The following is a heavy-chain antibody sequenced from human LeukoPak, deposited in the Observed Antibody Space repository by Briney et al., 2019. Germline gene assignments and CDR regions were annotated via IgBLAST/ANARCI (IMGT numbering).Heavy chain of an antibody. V-gene: IGHV4-39*07. Sequence: PSETLSLTCTVSGGSISSSSYYWGWIRQPPGKGLEWIGSIYYSGSTYYNPSLKSRVTISVDTSKNQFSLKLSSVTAADTAVYYCARDLEDSGSFDYWGQGTLVTVSS. D-gene: IGHD3-10*01. CDR2: IYYSGST. J-gene: IGHJ4*02. CDR1: GGSISSSSYY. CDR3: ARDLEDSGSFDY.